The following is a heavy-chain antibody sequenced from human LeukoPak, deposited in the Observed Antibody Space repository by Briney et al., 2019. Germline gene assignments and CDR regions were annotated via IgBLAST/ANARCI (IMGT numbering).Heavy chain of an antibody. CDR1: GGSISSSSYY. V-gene: IGHV4-39*07. CDR3: ARDRIAALADY. Sequence: LETLSLTCTVSGGSISSSSYYWGWIRQPPGKGLEWIGSVYYTGASYYNPSLKSRVTISVDTSKNQFSLKLSSVTAADTAVYYCARDRIAALADYWGQGTLVTVSS. D-gene: IGHD6-6*01. J-gene: IGHJ4*02. CDR2: VYYTGAS.